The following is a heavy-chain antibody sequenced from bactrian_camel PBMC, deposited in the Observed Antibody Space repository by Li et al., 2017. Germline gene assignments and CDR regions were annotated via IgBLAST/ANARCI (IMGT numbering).Heavy chain of an antibody. J-gene: IGHJ4*01. D-gene: IGHD1*01. CDR1: GFTFRRNN. V-gene: IGHV3S10*01. CDR3: VVGPDGGAWYGTGY. Sequence: VESGGDLVQPGGSLRLSCGSSGFTFRRNNVSWVRQAPGKGVEWDSVKGRFTISRDNAKNTLYLRLNALKIEDTAMYYCVVGPDGGAWYGTGYWGQGTQVTVS.